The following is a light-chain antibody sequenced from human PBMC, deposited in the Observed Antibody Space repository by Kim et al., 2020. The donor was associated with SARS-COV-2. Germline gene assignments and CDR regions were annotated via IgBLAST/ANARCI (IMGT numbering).Light chain of an antibody. V-gene: IGKV1-8*01. CDR1: QGIRSY. Sequence: KGDRGTITGRASQGIRSYLAWYEQKQGKAPKLLIDGASTLQSGVPSRFSGSGSGKDFTLTISCLQSEDVATDYCQQYYSYPPWTFGQGTKVDIK. CDR3: QQYYSYPPWT. CDR2: GAS. J-gene: IGKJ1*01.